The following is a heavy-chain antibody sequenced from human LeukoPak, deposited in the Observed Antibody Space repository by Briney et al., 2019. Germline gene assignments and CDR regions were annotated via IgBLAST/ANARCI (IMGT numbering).Heavy chain of an antibody. D-gene: IGHD4-17*01. J-gene: IGHJ6*02. CDR2: IWYDGSNK. CDR3: ARPTYGDQNYYGMDL. Sequence: GGSLRLSCAASGFTFSSYGMHWVRQAPGKGLEWVAVIWYDGSNKYYADSVKGRFTISRDNSKNTLYLQMNSLRAEDTAMYYCARPTYGDQNYYGMDLWGQGTTVTVSS. CDR1: GFTFSSYG. V-gene: IGHV3-33*01.